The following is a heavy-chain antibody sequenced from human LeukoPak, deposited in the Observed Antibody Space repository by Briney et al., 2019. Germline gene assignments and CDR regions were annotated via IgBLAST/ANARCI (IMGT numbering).Heavy chain of an antibody. D-gene: IGHD3-10*01. V-gene: IGHV3-73*01. Sequence: PGGSLRLSCAASGFTFSGSAMHWVRQASGKGLEWVGRIRSKANSYATAYAASVKGRFTISRDDSKNTAYLQMNSLKTEDTAVYYCTTGWFGELLHYYYYMDVWGKGTTVTVSS. CDR3: TTGWFGELLHYYYYMDV. CDR2: IRSKANSYAT. J-gene: IGHJ6*03. CDR1: GFTFSGSA.